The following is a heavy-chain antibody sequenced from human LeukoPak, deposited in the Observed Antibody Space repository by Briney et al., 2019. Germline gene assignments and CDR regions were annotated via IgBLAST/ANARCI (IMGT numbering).Heavy chain of an antibody. CDR1: GFTFSSYW. Sequence: GGSLRLSCAVSGFTFSSYWMSWVRQAPGKGLEWVANIKEDGTEKYYQDSVKGRFTISRDNAKNSLYLQMNSLRAEDTAVYYCAREVVLSTSAWFEYWGQGTLVTVSS. J-gene: IGHJ4*02. D-gene: IGHD3-22*01. CDR2: IKEDGTEK. V-gene: IGHV3-7*01. CDR3: AREVVLSTSAWFEY.